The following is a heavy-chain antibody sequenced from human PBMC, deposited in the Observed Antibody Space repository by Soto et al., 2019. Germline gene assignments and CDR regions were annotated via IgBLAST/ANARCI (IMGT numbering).Heavy chain of an antibody. CDR1: GYRFSSFG. CDR3: ARVEEGMDV. V-gene: IGHV1-18*01. Sequence: QAQLVQSGPEVKKPGASVKVSCKTSGYRFSSFGIAWVRQAPGQQLEWLGGIGAYKGYMNYAQRFQGGFIMTTNSSTNTAFMELRSLTSNDTAVYYSARVEEGMDVWGQGTTVTVSS. J-gene: IGHJ6*02. CDR2: IGAYKGYM.